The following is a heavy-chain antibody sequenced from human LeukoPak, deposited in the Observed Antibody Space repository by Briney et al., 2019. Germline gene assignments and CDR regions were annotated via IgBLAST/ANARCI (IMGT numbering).Heavy chain of an antibody. CDR2: IVSSGDTT. J-gene: IGHJ4*02. V-gene: IGHV3-23*01. CDR1: GFTFSSYA. CDR3: ARGGPYLHG. Sequence: GGSLRLSCAASGFTFSSYAMGWVRQAPGKGLEWVSAIVSSGDTTYNADSVKGRFTISRDNSKNSLYLQMNSLRAEDTAVYYCARGGPYLHGWGQGTLVTVSS.